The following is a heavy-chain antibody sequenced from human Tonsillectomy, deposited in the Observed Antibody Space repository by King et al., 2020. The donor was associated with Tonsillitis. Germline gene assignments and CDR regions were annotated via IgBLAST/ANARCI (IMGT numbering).Heavy chain of an antibody. CDR3: ARWDPHSSIVGGRDGGFDY. CDR1: GGSISGYY. D-gene: IGHD2-15*01. Sequence: QLQESGPGLVKPSETLSLTCTVSGGSISGYYWSWIRQPPGKGLEWIGYIYYSGSTNYNPSLKSRVTISVDTTKNQFSLKLTSVTVADAAVYYCARWDPHSSIVGGRDGGFDYWGQGTLVTVSS. V-gene: IGHV4-59*01. J-gene: IGHJ4*02. CDR2: IYYSGST.